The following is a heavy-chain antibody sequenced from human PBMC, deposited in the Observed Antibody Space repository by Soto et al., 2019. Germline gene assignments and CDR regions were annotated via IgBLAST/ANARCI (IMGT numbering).Heavy chain of an antibody. V-gene: IGHV4-34*01. CDR2: INHSGKI. Sequence: PSETLSLTCEVYGGSPNAYYWTWIRQSPGKGLEWIGEINHSGKIHYNPSLESRLSISADTSKRQFSLTLTSVTAADAATYYCVTSNNLFHSYYDNWGQGTLVTVSS. J-gene: IGHJ4*02. CDR3: VTSNNLFHSYYDN. CDR1: GGSPNAYY. D-gene: IGHD1-1*01.